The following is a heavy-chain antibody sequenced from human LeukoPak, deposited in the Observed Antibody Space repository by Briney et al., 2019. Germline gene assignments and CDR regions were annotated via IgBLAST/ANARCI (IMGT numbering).Heavy chain of an antibody. D-gene: IGHD5-12*01. J-gene: IGHJ4*02. CDR1: GFTFSSYA. Sequence: GGSLRLSCAASGFTFSSYAMSWVRQAPGKGLEWVSAISGSGGSTYYADSVKGRFTISRDNSKNTLYLQMNSLRAEDTAVYYCARRPRRDGYNFDYWGQGTLVTVSS. CDR2: ISGSGGST. CDR3: ARRPRRDGYNFDY. V-gene: IGHV3-23*01.